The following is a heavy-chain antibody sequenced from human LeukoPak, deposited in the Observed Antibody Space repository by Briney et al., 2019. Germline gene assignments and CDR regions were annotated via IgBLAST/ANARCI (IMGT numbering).Heavy chain of an antibody. J-gene: IGHJ4*02. CDR3: VKDWRSASDPVFDY. V-gene: IGHV3-7*01. Sequence: GGSLRLSCAASGFSFGTFWMSWVRQAPGKGLEWVANIKPDGSERYYVDSVKGRFTVSRDNAQNSLYLQMNSLTVDDMAVYYCVKDWRSASDPVFDYWGRGTLVTVSS. D-gene: IGHD3-16*01. CDR1: GFSFGTFW. CDR2: IKPDGSER.